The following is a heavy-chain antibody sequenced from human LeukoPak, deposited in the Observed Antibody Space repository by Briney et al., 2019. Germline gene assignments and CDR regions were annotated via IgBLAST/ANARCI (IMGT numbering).Heavy chain of an antibody. CDR1: GYTFTTYN. CDR3: ARGYYDSSGYDPGLGY. V-gene: IGHV1-18*01. D-gene: IGHD3-22*01. Sequence: VASVKVSCTASGYTFTTYNINWVRQAPGQGLEWMGWISGYNGNTNYAQKLQGRVTMTTDTSTSTAYMELSSLRSEDTAMYWCARGYYDSSGYDPGLGYWGQGTLVTVSS. CDR2: ISGYNGNT. J-gene: IGHJ4*02.